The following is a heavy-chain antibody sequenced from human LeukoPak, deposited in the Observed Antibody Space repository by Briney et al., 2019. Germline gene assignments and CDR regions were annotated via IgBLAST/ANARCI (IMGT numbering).Heavy chain of an antibody. Sequence: SVKVSCKASGGTFSSYAISWVRQAPGQGLEWMGGIIPIFGTANYAQKFQGRVTMTRDTSTSTVYMELSRLRSEDTAVYYCARKSSQGNAGYFQHWGQGTLVTVSS. V-gene: IGHV1-69*05. D-gene: IGHD4-23*01. CDR2: IIPIFGTA. CDR3: ARKSSQGNAGYFQH. J-gene: IGHJ1*01. CDR1: GGTFSSYA.